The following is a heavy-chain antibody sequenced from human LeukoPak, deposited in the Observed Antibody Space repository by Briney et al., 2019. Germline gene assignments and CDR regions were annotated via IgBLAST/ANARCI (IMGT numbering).Heavy chain of an antibody. CDR2: IIPIFGTA. D-gene: IGHD4-23*01. Sequence: SVKVSCKASGGTFSIYAISWVRQAPGQGLEWMGGIIPIFGTANYAQKFQGRVTITADESTSTAYMELSSLRSEDTAVYYCARDLDGGNSLYYFDCWGQGTLVTVSS. V-gene: IGHV1-69*13. CDR3: ARDLDGGNSLYYFDC. J-gene: IGHJ4*02. CDR1: GGTFSIYA.